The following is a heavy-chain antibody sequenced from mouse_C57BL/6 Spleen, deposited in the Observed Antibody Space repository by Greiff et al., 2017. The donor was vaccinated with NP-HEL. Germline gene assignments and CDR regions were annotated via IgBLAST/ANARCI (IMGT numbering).Heavy chain of an antibody. CDR2: IHPNSGST. CDR1: GYTFTSYW. Sequence: QVQLQQPGAELVKPGASVKLSCKASGYTFTSYWMHWVKQRPGQGLEWIGMIHPNSGSTNYNEKFKSKATLTVDKSSSTAYMQLSSLTSEDSAVYYWARDYYGSSYGDYWGQGTTLTVSS. D-gene: IGHD1-1*01. CDR3: ARDYYGSSYGDY. V-gene: IGHV1-64*01. J-gene: IGHJ2*01.